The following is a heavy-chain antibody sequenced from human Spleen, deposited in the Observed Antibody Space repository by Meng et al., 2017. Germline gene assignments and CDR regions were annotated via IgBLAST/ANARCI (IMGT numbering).Heavy chain of an antibody. CDR1: GFTFSTIG. Sequence: EVRLLESGGGLVQPGGSLRLSCAASGFTFSTIGMNWVRQAPGKGLEWVSTISSTGGATYYADSVKGRLTISRDNSKNTLYLQMNSLRAEDTAVYYCARTARLGDFGGQGTLVTVSS. CDR3: ARTARLGDF. CDR2: ISSTGGAT. V-gene: IGHV3-23*01. J-gene: IGHJ4*02. D-gene: IGHD1/OR15-1a*01.